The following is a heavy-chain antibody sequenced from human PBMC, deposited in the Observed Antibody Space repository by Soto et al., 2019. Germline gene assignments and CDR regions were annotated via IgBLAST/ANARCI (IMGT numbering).Heavy chain of an antibody. D-gene: IGHD2-15*01. J-gene: IGHJ6*03. CDR2: ISSSSSTM. V-gene: IGHV3-48*01. CDR3: ARDRPYFCGCSCQLTREYYYDYYYMDV. CDR1: GFTFSSYS. Sequence: PGGSLRLSCAASGFTFSSYSMNWVRQAPGKGLEWVSYISSSSSTMYYADSVKGRFTISRDNAKNSLYLQMNSLRAEDTAVYYFARDRPYFCGCSCQLTREYYYDYYYMDVWGKGTTVTVSS.